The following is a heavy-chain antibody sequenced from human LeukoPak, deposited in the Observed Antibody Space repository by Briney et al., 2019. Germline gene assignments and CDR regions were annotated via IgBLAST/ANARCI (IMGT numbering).Heavy chain of an antibody. Sequence: GGSLRLSCEPSGFTFSNSWMSWVRQAPGKGLEWVANIKQHGNETYYVDSVKGRFTISRDNAKNSLYLQMDRLRAEDAALYYCARDYWDFWGQGTLVTVSS. J-gene: IGHJ4*02. CDR2: IKQHGNET. CDR1: GFTFSNSW. CDR3: ARDYWDF. V-gene: IGHV3-7*01. D-gene: IGHD2-15*01.